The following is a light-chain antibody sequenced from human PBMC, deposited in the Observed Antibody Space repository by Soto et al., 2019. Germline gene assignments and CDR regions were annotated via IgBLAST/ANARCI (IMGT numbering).Light chain of an antibody. CDR1: QSVSSSY. Sequence: EIVLTQSPGTLSLSPGERATLSCRASQSVSSSYLAWYQQKPGQAPRLLIYGASSRATGIPDRFSGSGSGTDFTLTISRLEPEDFAVYYCQQYGSSPFTFGRGTKV. J-gene: IGKJ4*01. V-gene: IGKV3-20*01. CDR2: GAS. CDR3: QQYGSSPFT.